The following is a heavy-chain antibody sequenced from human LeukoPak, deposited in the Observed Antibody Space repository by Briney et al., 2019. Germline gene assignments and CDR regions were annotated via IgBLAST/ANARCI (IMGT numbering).Heavy chain of an antibody. CDR2: IYPGDSDT. D-gene: IGHD2-2*01. Sequence: GESLKISCKGSGYSFTSYWIGWVRQMPGKGLEWMGIIYPGDSDTGYSPSFQGQVTISADKSISTAYLQWSSLKASDTAMYYCARSFGVVPAAPAFDYWGQGTLVTVSS. CDR1: GYSFTSYW. J-gene: IGHJ4*02. CDR3: ARSFGVVPAAPAFDY. V-gene: IGHV5-51*01.